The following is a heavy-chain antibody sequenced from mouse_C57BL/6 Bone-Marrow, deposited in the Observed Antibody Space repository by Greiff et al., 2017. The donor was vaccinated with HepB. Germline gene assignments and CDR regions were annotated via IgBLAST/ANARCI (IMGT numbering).Heavy chain of an antibody. CDR2: IYPGSGNT. V-gene: IGHV1-66*01. Sequence: VQLQQSGPELVKPGASVKISCKASGYSFTSYYIHWVKQRPGQGLEWIGWIYPGSGNTKYNEKFKGKATLTADTSSSTAYMQLSSLTSEDSAVYYCARPTAQAPPWFAYWGQGTLVTVSA. CDR1: GYSFTSYY. J-gene: IGHJ3*01. CDR3: ARPTAQAPPWFAY. D-gene: IGHD3-2*02.